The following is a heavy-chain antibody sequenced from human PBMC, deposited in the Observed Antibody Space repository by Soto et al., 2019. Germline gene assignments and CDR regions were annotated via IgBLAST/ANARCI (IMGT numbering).Heavy chain of an antibody. CDR1: GDSVSSNSAA. CDR3: ARVGYDFWSGYFTFYWFDP. D-gene: IGHD3-3*01. CDR2: TYYRSKWYN. V-gene: IGHV6-1*01. J-gene: IGHJ5*02. Sequence: SQTLSLTCAISGDSVSSNSAAWNWIRQSPSKGLEWLGRTYYRSKWYNDYAVSVKSRITINADTSENQFSLQLSAVTPEDTAVYYCARVGYDFWSGYFTFYWFDPWGQGTLVTVSS.